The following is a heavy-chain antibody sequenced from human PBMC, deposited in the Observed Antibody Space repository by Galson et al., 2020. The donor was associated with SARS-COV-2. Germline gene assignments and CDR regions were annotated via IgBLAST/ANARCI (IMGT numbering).Heavy chain of an antibody. CDR3: ARDIVVVPANETNYFYYYGMDV. D-gene: IGHD2-2*01. Sequence: ASETLSLTCTVPRGSISSYYWSWIRQPAGKGLEWIGRIYTSGSTHYNPSLKSRVTMSVDTSKNQFSLKLSSVTAADTAVYYCARDIVVVPANETNYFYYYGMDVWGQGTTVTVSS. V-gene: IGHV4-4*07. J-gene: IGHJ6*02. CDR1: RGSISSYY. CDR2: IYTSGST.